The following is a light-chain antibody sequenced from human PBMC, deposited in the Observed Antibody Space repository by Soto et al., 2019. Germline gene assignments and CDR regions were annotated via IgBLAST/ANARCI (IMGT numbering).Light chain of an antibody. CDR3: QQYNNWPWT. V-gene: IGKV3-15*01. J-gene: IGKJ1*01. Sequence: ELVMTQSPATLSVSPGGRATLSCRASQSISDTLAWYQQKPGQAPRLLIHGASTRATSFPARFSGSGSGTDFTLTISSLQSEDFAVYYCQQYNNWPWTFGQGAKVDIK. CDR2: GAS. CDR1: QSISDT.